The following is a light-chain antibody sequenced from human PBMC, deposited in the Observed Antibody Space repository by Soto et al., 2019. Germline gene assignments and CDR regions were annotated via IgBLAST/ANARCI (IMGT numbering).Light chain of an antibody. CDR1: SSDVGGYNY. V-gene: IGLV2-14*01. CDR2: DVS. J-gene: IGLJ2*01. CDR3: SSYPSSSTLI. Sequence: QSALTQPASVSGSPGQSITISCSGTSSDVGGYNYVSWYQQYPGKAPNVMIYDVSNRPSGVSNRFSGSKSGNTASLTISGLQAEDEADYYCSSYPSSSTLIFGGGTKLTVL.